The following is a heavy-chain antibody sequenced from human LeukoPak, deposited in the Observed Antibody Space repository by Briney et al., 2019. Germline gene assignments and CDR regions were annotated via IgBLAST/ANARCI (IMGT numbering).Heavy chain of an antibody. J-gene: IGHJ4*02. Sequence: SETLSLTCTVSGGSMASSSYYWAWLRLPPGKGLEWIGSIYYSGSSYYNPSLKLRVAILLDRPKTQFSLRLSSVTAADTAIYYCARTLHPPNLNWYFDYWGQGILVTVSS. CDR2: IYYSGSS. CDR1: GGSMASSSYY. V-gene: IGHV4-39*07. D-gene: IGHD1-1*01. CDR3: ARTLHPPNLNWYFDY.